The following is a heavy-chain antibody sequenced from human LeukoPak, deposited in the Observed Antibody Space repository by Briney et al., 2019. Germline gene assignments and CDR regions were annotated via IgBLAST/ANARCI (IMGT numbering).Heavy chain of an antibody. V-gene: IGHV4-31*03. J-gene: IGHJ4*02. Sequence: SETLSLTCTVSGGSISSGGYYWSWIRQHPGKGLEWIGYIYYSGSTYYNPSLKSRVTISVDTSKNQFSLKLSSVTAADTAVYYCARVADSSGYYYYLDYWGQGALVTVSS. CDR3: ARVADSSGYYYYLDY. D-gene: IGHD3-22*01. CDR1: GGSISSGGYY. CDR2: IYYSGST.